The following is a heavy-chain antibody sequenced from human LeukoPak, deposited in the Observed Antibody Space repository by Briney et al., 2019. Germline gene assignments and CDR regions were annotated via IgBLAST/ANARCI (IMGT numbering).Heavy chain of an antibody. Sequence: SETLSLTCTVSGGSISSNSYYWGWIRQPPGKGLEWIGSFYYSRSTYYNPSLKSRVTISVDTSKNQFSLKLSSVTAADTAVYYCARRTTGGEIYFDNWGQGTLVTVSS. D-gene: IGHD3-16*01. CDR1: GGSISSNSYY. J-gene: IGHJ4*02. V-gene: IGHV4-39*01. CDR3: ARRTTGGEIYFDN. CDR2: FYYSRST.